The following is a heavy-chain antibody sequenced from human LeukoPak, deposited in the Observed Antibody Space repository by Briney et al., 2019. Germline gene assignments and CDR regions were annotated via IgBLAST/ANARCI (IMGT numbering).Heavy chain of an antibody. V-gene: IGHV3-21*01. CDR3: ARGVAGELNAFDI. Sequence: PGGSLRLSCAASGFTFSSYSMNWVRQAPGKGLEWVSSISSSSSYIYYADSVKGRFTISRDNAKNSLYLQMNSLRAEDTAVYYCARGVAGELNAFDIWGQGTMVTVSS. CDR2: ISSSSSYI. CDR1: GFTFSSYS. D-gene: IGHD1-26*01. J-gene: IGHJ3*02.